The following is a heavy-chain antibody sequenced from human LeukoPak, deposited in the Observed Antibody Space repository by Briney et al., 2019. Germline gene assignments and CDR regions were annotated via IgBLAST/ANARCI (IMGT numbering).Heavy chain of an antibody. D-gene: IGHD3-9*01. CDR3: ARTYYDILTGSPYYFDY. V-gene: IGHV3-9*03. CDR1: GFTFDDYA. J-gene: IGHJ4*02. Sequence: GGSLRLSCAASGFTFDDYAMHWVQQAPGKGLEWVSGISWNSGSIGYADSVKGRFTISRDNSKNTLYLQMGSLRAEDMAVYYCARTYYDILTGSPYYFDYWGQGTLVTVSS. CDR2: ISWNSGSI.